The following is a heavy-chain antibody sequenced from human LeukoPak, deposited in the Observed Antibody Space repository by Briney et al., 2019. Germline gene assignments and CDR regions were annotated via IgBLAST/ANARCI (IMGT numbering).Heavy chain of an antibody. CDR1: GFTFSSYA. CDR3: ARVSDSSSWRDY. Sequence: GGSLRLSCAASGFTFSSYAMSWVRQAPGKGLEWVSAISGSGGSTYYADSVKGRFTISRDNSKNTLYLQMNSLRAEDTAVYYCARVSDSSSWRDYWGQGTLVTVSS. V-gene: IGHV3-23*01. CDR2: ISGSGGST. D-gene: IGHD6-13*01. J-gene: IGHJ4*02.